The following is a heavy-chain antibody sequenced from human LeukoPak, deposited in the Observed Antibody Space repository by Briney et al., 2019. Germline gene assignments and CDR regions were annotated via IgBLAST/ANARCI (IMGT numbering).Heavy chain of an antibody. CDR3: AREGAYCSGTDRLATTVDA. D-gene: IGHD2-15*01. Sequence: PSETLSLTCTVSGGSISRSSYYWSWIRQPAGKGLEWIGRIYTSGSTNYNPSLKSRVTISVDTSKNQFSLSLTSVTAADTATYYCAREGAYCSGTDRLATTVDAWGPGALVTVST. CDR2: IYTSGST. V-gene: IGHV4-61*02. J-gene: IGHJ5*02. CDR1: GGSISRSSYY.